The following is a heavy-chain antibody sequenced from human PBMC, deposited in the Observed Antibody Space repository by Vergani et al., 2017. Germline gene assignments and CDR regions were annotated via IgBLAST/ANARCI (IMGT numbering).Heavy chain of an antibody. V-gene: IGHV1-69*17. D-gene: IGHD2-2*03. CDR1: GGTFSSYA. CDR2: IIPIFGIV. CDR3: ARGGGYCSSSSCRNYYYCYGMDV. J-gene: IGHJ6*02. Sequence: QVQLVQSGAEVKKPGSSVKVSCKASGGTFSSYAISWVRQAPGQGLEWMGGIIPIFGIVNYAQKFQGRVTITADKSTSTAYMELSSLRSEDTAVYYCARGGGYCSSSSCRNYYYCYGMDVWGQGTTVTVSS.